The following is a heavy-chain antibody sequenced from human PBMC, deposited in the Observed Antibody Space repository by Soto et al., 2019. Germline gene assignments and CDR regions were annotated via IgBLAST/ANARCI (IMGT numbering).Heavy chain of an antibody. CDR2: ISSSGSTI. Sequence: QVQLVESVGGLVKPGGSLRLSCAASGFTFSDYYMSWLRQAPGKGLEWVSYISSSGSTIYNADSVKGRFTISRDNAKNSLYLQMNSLRAEDTAVYYCARDMSEGTIFGWFDTWGQGTLVTVSS. D-gene: IGHD3-3*01. CDR1: GFTFSDYY. CDR3: ARDMSEGTIFGWFDT. V-gene: IGHV3-11*01. J-gene: IGHJ5*02.